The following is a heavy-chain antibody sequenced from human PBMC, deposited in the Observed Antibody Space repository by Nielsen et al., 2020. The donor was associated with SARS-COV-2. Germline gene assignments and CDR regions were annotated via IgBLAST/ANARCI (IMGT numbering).Heavy chain of an antibody. J-gene: IGHJ6*02. V-gene: IGHV3-23*01. D-gene: IGHD3-3*01. CDR2: ISGSGEKT. CDR1: GFTFKNYA. CDR3: ARDPIFGFYGLDV. Sequence: GGSLRLSCAASGFTFKNYAMSWVRQAPGKGLEWVSAISGSGEKTYYTDAVKGRFTISRDNSKNTLYLQMNSLSAEDSAVYYCARDPIFGFYGLDVWGQGTTVTVSS.